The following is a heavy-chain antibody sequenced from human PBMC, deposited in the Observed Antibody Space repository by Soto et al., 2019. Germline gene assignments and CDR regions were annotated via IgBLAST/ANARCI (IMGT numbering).Heavy chain of an antibody. Sequence: QVQLVESGGGVVQPGRSLRLSCAASGFTFSSYAMHWVRQAPGKGLEWVAVISYDGSKKYYADSVKGRFTISRDNSKNTLYLQMNSLRAEDTAVYYCARPPGVGEPGDPWGQGTLVTVSS. J-gene: IGHJ5*02. V-gene: IGHV3-30-3*01. CDR3: ARPPGVGEPGDP. D-gene: IGHD1-26*01. CDR1: GFTFSSYA. CDR2: ISYDGSKK.